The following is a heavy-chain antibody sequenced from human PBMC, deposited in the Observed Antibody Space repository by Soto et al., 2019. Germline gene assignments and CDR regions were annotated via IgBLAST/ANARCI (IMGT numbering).Heavy chain of an antibody. CDR2: MYYNGNI. CDR3: ASGGNWFDP. J-gene: IGHJ5*02. V-gene: IGHV4-59*01. CDR1: GGSISNYY. D-gene: IGHD3-16*01. Sequence: PSETLSLTCNVSGGSISNYYWTWVRQSPEKGLEWIGYMYYNGNINYNPSLKSRGTISIDTSKNQFSLTRKSVTAADTAVYYCASGGNWFDPWGQGVLVTVSS.